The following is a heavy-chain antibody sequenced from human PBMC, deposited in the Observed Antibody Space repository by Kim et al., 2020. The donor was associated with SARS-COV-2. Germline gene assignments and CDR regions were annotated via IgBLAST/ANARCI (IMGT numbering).Heavy chain of an antibody. Sequence: SVKVSCKASGGTFSSYAISWVRQATGQGLEWMGGIIPIFGTANYAQKFQGRVTITADESTSTAYMELSSLRSEDTAVYYCARGARWIEYCSGGSCYETLDYWVQGTLVTVSS. CDR3: ARGARWIEYCSGGSCYETLDY. D-gene: IGHD2-15*01. CDR1: GGTFSSYA. V-gene: IGHV1-69*13. CDR2: IIPIFGTA. J-gene: IGHJ4*02.